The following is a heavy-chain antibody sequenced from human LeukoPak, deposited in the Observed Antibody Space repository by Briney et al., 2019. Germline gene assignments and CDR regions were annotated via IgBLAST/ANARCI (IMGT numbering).Heavy chain of an antibody. CDR1: GFTFSSYS. J-gene: IGHJ6*03. CDR2: ISSSSSTI. V-gene: IGHV3-48*01. D-gene: IGHD6-6*01. CDR3: ARDASSEYSSSSHYMDV. Sequence: GGSLRLSCAASGFTFSSYSMNWVRQAPGKGLEWVSYISSSSSTIYYADSVKGRFTISRDNAKNSLYLQMNSLRAEDTAVYYCARDASSEYSSSSHYMDVWGKGTTVTVSS.